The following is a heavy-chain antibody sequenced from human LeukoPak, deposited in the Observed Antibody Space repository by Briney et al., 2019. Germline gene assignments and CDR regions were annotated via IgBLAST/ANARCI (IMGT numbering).Heavy chain of an antibody. Sequence: GGSLRLSCAASGFTFSSYSMNWVRHAPGKGLEWVSSISSSSSYIYYADSVKGRFTISRDNAKNSLYLQMNSLRAEDTAVYYCARGLYYDSSGYEPLDYWGQGTLVTVSS. CDR2: ISSSSSYI. J-gene: IGHJ4*02. V-gene: IGHV3-21*01. CDR3: ARGLYYDSSGYEPLDY. CDR1: GFTFSSYS. D-gene: IGHD3-22*01.